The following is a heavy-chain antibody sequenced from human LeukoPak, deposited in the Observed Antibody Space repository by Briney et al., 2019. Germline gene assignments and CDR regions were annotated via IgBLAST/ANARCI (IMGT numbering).Heavy chain of an antibody. V-gene: IGHV4-38-2*01. Sequence: SETLSLTCAVSGYSISSGYYWGWIRQPPGKGLEWIGSIYHSGGTYYNPSLKSRVTISVDTSKNQFSLKLSSVTAADTAVYYCARRIFGVVIILSSMGAFDIWGQGTMVTVSS. CDR3: ARRIFGVVIILSSMGAFDI. CDR1: GYSISSGYY. J-gene: IGHJ3*02. CDR2: IYHSGGT. D-gene: IGHD3-3*01.